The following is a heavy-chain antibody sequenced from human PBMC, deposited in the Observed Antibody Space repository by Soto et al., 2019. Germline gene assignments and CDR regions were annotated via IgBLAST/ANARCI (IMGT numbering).Heavy chain of an antibody. Sequence: EVQLVESGGGLVQPGGSLRLSCTASEFTFSDYWMHWVRQAPGKGLVWVSRINYDGSSITYAGSVKGRFTISRDNAKNTLYLQMDSLIAEDTSVYYCARGGEVTTVFFYWGQGTLVTVSS. J-gene: IGHJ4*02. D-gene: IGHD4-17*01. CDR3: ARGGEVTTVFFY. CDR1: EFTFSDYW. V-gene: IGHV3-74*01. CDR2: INYDGSSI.